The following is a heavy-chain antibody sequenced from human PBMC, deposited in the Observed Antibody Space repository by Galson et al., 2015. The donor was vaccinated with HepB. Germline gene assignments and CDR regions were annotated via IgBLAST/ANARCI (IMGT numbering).Heavy chain of an antibody. CDR2: IWYDGSNK. J-gene: IGHJ3*02. V-gene: IGHV3-33*01. Sequence: SLRLSCAASGFTFSSYGMHWVRQAPGKGLEWVAVIWYDGSNKYYADSVKGRFTISRDNSKNTLYLQMNSLRAEDTAVYYCAREPPIVVVTEGDAFDIWGQGTMVTVSS. CDR1: GFTFSSYG. D-gene: IGHD2-21*02. CDR3: AREPPIVVVTEGDAFDI.